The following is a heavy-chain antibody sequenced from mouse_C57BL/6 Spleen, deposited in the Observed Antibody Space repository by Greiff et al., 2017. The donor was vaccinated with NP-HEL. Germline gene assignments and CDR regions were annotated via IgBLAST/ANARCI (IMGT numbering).Heavy chain of an antibody. D-gene: IGHD1-1*01. V-gene: IGHV1-69*01. CDR2: IDPSDSYT. Sequence: VQLQQPGAELVMPGASVKLSCKASGYTFTCYWMHWVKQRPGQGLEWIGEIDPSDSYTNYNQKFKGKSTLTVDKSSSTAYMQLSSLTSEDSAVYYCAIGGGYYYGSSYDYAMDYWGQGTSVTVSS. J-gene: IGHJ4*01. CDR3: AIGGGYYYGSSYDYAMDY. CDR1: GYTFTCYW.